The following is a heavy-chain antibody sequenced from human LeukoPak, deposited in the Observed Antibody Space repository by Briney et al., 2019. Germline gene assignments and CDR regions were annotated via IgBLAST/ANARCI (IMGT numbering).Heavy chain of an antibody. CDR2: INWNGGST. J-gene: IGHJ4*02. CDR1: GFTFDDYG. D-gene: IGHD1-26*01. CDR3: ARAGGSYSFDY. V-gene: IGHV3-20*04. Sequence: GRSLRLSCAASGFTFDDYGMSWVRQAPGKGLEWVSGINWNGGSTGYADSVKGRFTISRDNAKNSLYLQMNSLRAEDTALYYCARAGGSYSFDYWGQGTLVTVSS.